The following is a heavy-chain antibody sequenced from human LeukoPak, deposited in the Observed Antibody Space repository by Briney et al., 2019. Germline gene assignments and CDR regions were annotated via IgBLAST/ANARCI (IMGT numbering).Heavy chain of an antibody. Sequence: GGSLRLSCAASGFTFSSYWMHWVRKAPGKGLVWVSRINSDGSSTSYADSVKGRFTISRDNAENTLYLQMNSLRVEDTAVYYCVRSAFHAGSGNYYDYWGQGTLVTVSS. CDR2: INSDGSST. D-gene: IGHD3-22*01. J-gene: IGHJ4*02. V-gene: IGHV3-74*01. CDR3: VRSAFHAGSGNYYDY. CDR1: GFTFSSYW.